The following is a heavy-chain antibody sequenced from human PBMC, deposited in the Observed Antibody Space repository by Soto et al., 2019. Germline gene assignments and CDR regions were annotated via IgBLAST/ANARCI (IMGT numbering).Heavy chain of an antibody. Sequence: ASVKVSCKASGYILVNYGIAWVRQAPGQGLEWMGWISPYSGNTHYASKVQGRLTMNTDTSTSTAYLQWSSLKASDTAMYYCAGGGVRGVITRTRDYYGMDVWGQGTTVTVSS. CDR1: GYILVNYG. J-gene: IGHJ6*02. V-gene: IGHV1-18*01. D-gene: IGHD3-10*01. CDR3: AGGGVRGVITRTRDYYGMDV. CDR2: ISPYSGNT.